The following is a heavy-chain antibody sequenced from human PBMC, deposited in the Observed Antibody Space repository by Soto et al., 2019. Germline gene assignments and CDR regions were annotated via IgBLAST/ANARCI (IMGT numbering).Heavy chain of an antibody. D-gene: IGHD3-10*01. Sequence: GSLRLSCAASGFTFSSYSMNWVRQAPGKGLEWVSYISSSSSTIYYADSVKGRFTISRDNAKNSLYLQMNSLRAEDTAVYYCARANYYGSPGDFDYWGQGTPVTVSS. J-gene: IGHJ4*02. V-gene: IGHV3-48*01. CDR3: ARANYYGSPGDFDY. CDR1: GFTFSSYS. CDR2: ISSSSSTI.